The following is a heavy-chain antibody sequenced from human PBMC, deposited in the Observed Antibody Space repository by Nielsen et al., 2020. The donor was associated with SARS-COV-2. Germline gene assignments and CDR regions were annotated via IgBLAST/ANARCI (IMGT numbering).Heavy chain of an antibody. Sequence: GESLKISCAASGFTFSSYAMHWVRQAPGKGLEWVAVISYDGSNKYYADSVKGRFTISRDNSKNMLYLQMTSLRAEDTAVYYCAREFVVVVPAAPIGYWGKGT. J-gene: IGHJ4*02. CDR2: ISYDGSNK. D-gene: IGHD2-2*01. V-gene: IGHV3-30*04. CDR3: AREFVVVVPAAPIGY. CDR1: GFTFSSYA.